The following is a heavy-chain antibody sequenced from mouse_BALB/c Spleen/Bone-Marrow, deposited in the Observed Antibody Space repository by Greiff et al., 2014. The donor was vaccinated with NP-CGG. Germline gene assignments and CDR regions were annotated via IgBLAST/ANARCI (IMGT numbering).Heavy chain of an antibody. CDR3: VRENYDCGGDAMDY. CDR1: GYTFTYYT. Sequence: QVQLKESAAELARPGASVKMSCKTSGYTFTYYTMHWVKQRPGQGLEWIGYINPSSGYTDYNQKFKDKTTLTTDKSSSTAYLQLSSLTSEDSAVYYCVRENYDCGGDAMDYWGQGTSVTVSS. J-gene: IGHJ4*01. CDR2: INPSSGYT. D-gene: IGHD2-4*01. V-gene: IGHV1-4*02.